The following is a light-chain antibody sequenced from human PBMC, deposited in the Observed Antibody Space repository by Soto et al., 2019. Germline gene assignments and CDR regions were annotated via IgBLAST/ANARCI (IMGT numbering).Light chain of an antibody. CDR1: QSISSW. CDR3: QQYSSFSLT. CDR2: KAS. V-gene: IGKV1-5*03. Sequence: DIQMTQSPSTLSASVGDRVTITCRASQSISSWLAWYQQKPGKAPKLLIYKASSLESGVPSRFSGSGSGTEFTLTISSLQPDEFATYYCQQYSSFSLTFGGGTKVEIK. J-gene: IGKJ4*02.